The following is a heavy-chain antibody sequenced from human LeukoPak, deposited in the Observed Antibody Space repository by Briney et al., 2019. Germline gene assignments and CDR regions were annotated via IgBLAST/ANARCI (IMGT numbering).Heavy chain of an antibody. CDR1: GGTFSSYA. Sequence: ASVKVSCKASGGTFSSYAISWVRQAPGQGLEWMEGIIPIFGTANYAQKFQGRVTITTDESTSTAYMELSSLRSEDTAVYYCARAIVVVPKNYAFDIWGQGTMVTVSS. D-gene: IGHD3-22*01. CDR2: IIPIFGTA. V-gene: IGHV1-69*05. J-gene: IGHJ3*02. CDR3: ARAIVVVPKNYAFDI.